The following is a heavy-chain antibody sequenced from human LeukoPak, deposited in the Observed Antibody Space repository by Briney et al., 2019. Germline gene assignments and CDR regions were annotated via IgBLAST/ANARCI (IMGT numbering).Heavy chain of an antibody. CDR1: GYSFINYN. V-gene: IGHV1-8*01. J-gene: IGHJ4*02. D-gene: IGHD6-25*01. Sequence: GASVKVSCKASGYSFINYNIKWVRQAGGQGLECLGEMNPDSGDTVYGQKFRGRVTLTRNTSMMTAYMEIHNLRSEDTAIYYCARGRLGGLDSWGQGTLVTVSS. CDR3: ARGRLGGLDS. CDR2: MNPDSGDT.